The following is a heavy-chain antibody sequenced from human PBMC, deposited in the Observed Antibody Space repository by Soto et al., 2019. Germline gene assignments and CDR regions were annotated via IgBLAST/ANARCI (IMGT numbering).Heavy chain of an antibody. CDR3: ARGTRFLEWLSFDY. CDR2: IWYDGSNK. V-gene: IGHV3-33*01. Sequence: AGGSLRLSCAAPGFTFSSYGMHWVRQAPGKGLEWVAVIWYDGSNKYYADSVKGRFTISRDNSKNTLYLQMNSLRAEDTAVYYCARGTRFLEWLSFDYWGQGTLVTVSS. D-gene: IGHD3-3*01. CDR1: GFTFSSYG. J-gene: IGHJ4*02.